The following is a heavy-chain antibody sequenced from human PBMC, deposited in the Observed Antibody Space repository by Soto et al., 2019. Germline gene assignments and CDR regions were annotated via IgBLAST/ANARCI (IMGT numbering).Heavy chain of an antibody. Sequence: RSLPGSRSGGPIEIAGYYWMLIRGEPGEGLEWIGYIHYSGSTYYNPYLKSRITIPIDTSKNPFSLQLSSVTVADTAVYFCARDSLDSSGNSMRHADAFDVWGQGTGVTVSS. D-gene: IGHD3-22*01. CDR2: IHYSGST. J-gene: IGHJ3*01. CDR3: ARDSLDSSGNSMRHADAFDV. V-gene: IGHV4-31*03. CDR1: GGPIEIAGYY.